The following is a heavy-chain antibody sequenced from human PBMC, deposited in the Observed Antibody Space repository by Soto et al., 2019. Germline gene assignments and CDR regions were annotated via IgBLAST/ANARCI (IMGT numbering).Heavy chain of an antibody. CDR2: ISAYNGDT. CDR1: GYTFTSDG. J-gene: IGHJ5*02. CDR3: ATAEPRIAALFNWFDP. Sequence: QVQLVQSGAEVKKPGASVKVSCKASGYTFTSDGISWVRQAPGQGLEWMGWISAYNGDTNYAQKLQGRVTMTTDTSTSTAYMELRSLRSDDTAVYYCATAEPRIAALFNWFDPWGQRTLVTVSS. D-gene: IGHD6-13*01. V-gene: IGHV1-18*01.